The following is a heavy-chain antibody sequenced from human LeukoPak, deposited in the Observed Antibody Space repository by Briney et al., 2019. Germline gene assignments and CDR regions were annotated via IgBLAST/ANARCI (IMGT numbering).Heavy chain of an antibody. V-gene: IGHV3-53*05. CDR1: GFTVSSNY. J-gene: IGHJ4*02. CDR3: ARDRIGTMVRGVIIRPGGYFDY. CDR2: IYSGGST. D-gene: IGHD3-10*01. Sequence: GGSLRLSCAASGFTVSSNYMSWVRQAPGKGLEWVSVIYSGGSTYYADSVKGRFTISRDNAKNTQHLEMNSLRAEDTAVYYCARDRIGTMVRGVIIRPGGYFDYWGQGTLVTVSS.